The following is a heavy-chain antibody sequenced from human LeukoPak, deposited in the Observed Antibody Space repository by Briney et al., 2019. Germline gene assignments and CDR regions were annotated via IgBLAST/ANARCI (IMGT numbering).Heavy chain of an antibody. CDR2: ISYDGSNK. CDR1: GFTFNSFG. D-gene: IGHD3-9*01. V-gene: IGHV3-30*18. CDR3: TKGDYDILTALDY. Sequence: GGSLRLSCAASGFTFNSFGMHWVRQAPGKGLEWVAVISYDGSNKYSADSVKGRFTISRDNSKNTLYLQMNTLRPEDTAVYYCTKGDYDILTALDYWGQGTLVTVSS. J-gene: IGHJ4*02.